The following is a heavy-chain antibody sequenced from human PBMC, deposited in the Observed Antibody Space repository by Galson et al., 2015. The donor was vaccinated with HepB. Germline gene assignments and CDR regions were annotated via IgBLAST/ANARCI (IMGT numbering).Heavy chain of an antibody. CDR1: GGSFSGYY. V-gene: IGHV4-34*01. CDR3: ARITKIRTYCSSTSCYLVPRGWFDP. CDR2: INHSGST. D-gene: IGHD2-2*01. Sequence: SETLSLTCAVYGGSFSGYYWSWFRQPPGKGLEWIGEINHSGSTNYNPSLKSRVTISVDTSKNQFSLKLSSVTAADTAVYYCARITKIRTYCSSTSCYLVPRGWFDPWGQGTLVTVSS. J-gene: IGHJ5*02.